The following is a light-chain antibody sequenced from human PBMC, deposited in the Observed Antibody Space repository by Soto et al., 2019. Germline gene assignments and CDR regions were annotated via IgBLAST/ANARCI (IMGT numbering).Light chain of an antibody. CDR3: QQYKDWPPLT. J-gene: IGKJ4*01. Sequence: EIVMTQSPVTLSVSPGERVTLSCRASQNVTINLAWYQQRPCQAPRVLIYGASDRASGIPDRFSGSGSGTDFTLTISSLEPDDFALYYCQQYKDWPPLTFGGGTRVEIK. V-gene: IGKV3D-15*01. CDR2: GAS. CDR1: QNVTIN.